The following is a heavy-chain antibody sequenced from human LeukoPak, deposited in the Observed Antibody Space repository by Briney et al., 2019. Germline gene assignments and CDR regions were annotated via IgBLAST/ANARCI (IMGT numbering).Heavy chain of an antibody. J-gene: IGHJ4*02. Sequence: PGGSLRLSCAASGFTFSSHWMSWVRQAPGKGLEWVANIKQDGSEKYYVGSVKGRFTISRDNAKNSLYLQMNSLGAEDTAVYYCARAGLLWFGESYFDYWGQGTLVTVSS. CDR2: IKQDGSEK. CDR1: GFTFSSHW. CDR3: ARAGLLWFGESYFDY. D-gene: IGHD3-10*01. V-gene: IGHV3-7*01.